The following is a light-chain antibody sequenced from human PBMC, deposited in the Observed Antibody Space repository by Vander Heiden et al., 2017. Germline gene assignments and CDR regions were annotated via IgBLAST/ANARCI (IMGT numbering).Light chain of an antibody. CDR3: SSYAGSNNPYV. Sequence: QSALTQPPSASGSPGQSVTISCTGTSSDVGGCNYGSWYQQHPGKAPKLMIYEVSKRPSGVPDRFSGSKAGNTASLTVSGLQAEDEADYYCSSYAGSNNPYVFGTGTKVTVL. J-gene: IGLJ1*01. CDR2: EVS. V-gene: IGLV2-8*01. CDR1: SSDVGGCNY.